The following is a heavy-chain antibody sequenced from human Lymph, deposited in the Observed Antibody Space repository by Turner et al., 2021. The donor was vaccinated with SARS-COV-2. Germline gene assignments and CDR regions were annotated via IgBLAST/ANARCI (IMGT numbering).Heavy chain of an antibody. Sequence: EVQLVESGGGMVQPGGSLSLSCAASGITVSRNYMSWVRQAPGKVLEWVSVIYSGGSSYYADSVKGRVTISRHNSKNTLYLQMNSLRAEDTAVYYCARDLDTAGGMDVWGQGTTVTVSS. CDR2: IYSGGSS. CDR1: GITVSRNY. CDR3: ARDLDTAGGMDV. J-gene: IGHJ6*02. D-gene: IGHD5-18*01. V-gene: IGHV3-53*04.